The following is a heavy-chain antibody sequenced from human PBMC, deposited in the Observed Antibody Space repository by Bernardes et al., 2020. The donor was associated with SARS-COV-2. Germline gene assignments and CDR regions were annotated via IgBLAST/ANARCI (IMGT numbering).Heavy chain of an antibody. CDR1: GFTFSSYG. CDR3: AKGLGSGDWSHGGGHGWFDP. D-gene: IGHD3-10*01. Sequence: GGSLRLSCAASGFTFSSYGMFWVRQAPGKGLEWVSFISFDGSYIEHANSVKGRFNIARDNSKNTVYLQVNSLRTEDTAMYYCAKGLGSGDWSHGGGHGWFDPWGQGTLVTVS. CDR2: ISFDGSYI. J-gene: IGHJ5*02. V-gene: IGHV3-30*18.